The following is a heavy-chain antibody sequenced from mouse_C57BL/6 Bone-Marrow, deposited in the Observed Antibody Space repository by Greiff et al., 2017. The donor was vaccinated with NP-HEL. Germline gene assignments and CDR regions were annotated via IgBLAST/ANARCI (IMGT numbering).Heavy chain of an antibody. V-gene: IGHV5-16*01. CDR1: GFTFSDYY. J-gene: IGHJ4*01. CDR2: INYDGSST. CDR3: SRDNYAMDY. Sequence: EVQVVESAGGLVQPGSSMKLSCTASGFTFSDYYMAWVRQVPEKGLEWVANINYDGSSTYYLDSLKSRFIISRDNAKNILYLQMSSLKSEDTATYYCSRDNYAMDYWGQGTSVTVSS.